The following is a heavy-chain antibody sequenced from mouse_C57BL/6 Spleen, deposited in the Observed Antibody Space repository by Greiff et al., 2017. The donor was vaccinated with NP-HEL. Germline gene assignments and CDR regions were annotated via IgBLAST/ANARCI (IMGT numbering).Heavy chain of an antibody. CDR2: IHPNSGST. CDR3: ARSAYGYDGFAY. D-gene: IGHD2-2*01. V-gene: IGHV1-64*01. Sequence: QVQLQQPGAELVKPGASVKLSCKASGYTFTSYWMHWVKQRPGQGLEWIGMIHPNSGSTNYNEKFKSKATLTVDKSSSTAYMQLSSLTSEDSAVYYCARSAYGYDGFAYWGQGTLVTVSA. J-gene: IGHJ3*01. CDR1: GYTFTSYW.